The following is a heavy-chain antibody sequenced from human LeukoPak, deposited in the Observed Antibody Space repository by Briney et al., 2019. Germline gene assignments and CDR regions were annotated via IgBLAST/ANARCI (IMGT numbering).Heavy chain of an antibody. CDR2: ISYTGGTT. CDR3: AIPGIAVERAFDI. Sequence: PGGSLRLSCAASGFTFNNYAMAWDPQAPGKGLEWVSDISYTGGTTFYADFVKGRFTISRDSSKDTLYLQMNSLRAEDTAVYYCAIPGIAVERAFDIWGQGTMVTVSS. V-gene: IGHV3-23*01. D-gene: IGHD6-19*01. CDR1: GFTFNNYA. J-gene: IGHJ3*02.